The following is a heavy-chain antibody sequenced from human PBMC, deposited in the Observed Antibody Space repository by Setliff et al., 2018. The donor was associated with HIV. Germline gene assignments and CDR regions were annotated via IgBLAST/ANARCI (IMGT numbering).Heavy chain of an antibody. J-gene: IGHJ6*04. CDR3: ARGSSWYWGYYYYGMDV. CDR1: GYTFTSYD. Sequence: ASVKVSCKASGYTFTSYDINWVRQATGQGLEWMGWMNPNSGNTGYAQKFQGRVTMTRNTSISTAYMELSSLRSEDTAVYYCARGSSWYWGYYYYGMDVWGEGTTVTVSS. V-gene: IGHV1-8*02. CDR2: MNPNSGNT. D-gene: IGHD6-13*01.